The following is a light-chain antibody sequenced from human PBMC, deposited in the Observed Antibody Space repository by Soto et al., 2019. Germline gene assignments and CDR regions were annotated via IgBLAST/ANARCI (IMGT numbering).Light chain of an antibody. J-gene: IGKJ1*01. V-gene: IGKV1-39*01. Sequence: DIQMSLTPSSLSTSIGDRVTITCRASQRINIYLNWYRQKPGKAPELLIYSASNLQSGVPSRFSGSGSGTEFTLTISIQHHDDCATYYCQQYNSYWTFGQGTKVDI. CDR2: SAS. CDR3: QQYNSYWT. CDR1: QRINIY.